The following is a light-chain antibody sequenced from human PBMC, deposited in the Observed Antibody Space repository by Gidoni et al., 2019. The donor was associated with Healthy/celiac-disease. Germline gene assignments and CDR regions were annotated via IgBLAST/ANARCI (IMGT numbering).Light chain of an antibody. CDR1: QSVSSN. V-gene: IGKV3-15*01. CDR2: GAS. Sequence: EIVMTQSPATLSVSPGERAPLPCRASQSVSSNLAWYQQKPGQAPRLLIYGASTRATNIPARFSGSGSGTEFTLTISSLQSEDFAVYYCQQYNNWPRITFGGGTKVEIK. J-gene: IGKJ4*01. CDR3: QQYNNWPRIT.